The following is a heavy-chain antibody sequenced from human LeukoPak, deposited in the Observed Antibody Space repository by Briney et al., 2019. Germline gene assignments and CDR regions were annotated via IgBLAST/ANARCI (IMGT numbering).Heavy chain of an antibody. CDR2: IYSGGST. J-gene: IGHJ3*02. Sequence: PGGSLRLSCAASGFTVSSNYMSWVRQAPGKGLEWVSVIYSGGSTYYADSAKGRFTISRDNSKNTLYLQMNSLRAEDTAVYYCARDLKLVGASAFDIWGQGTMVTVSS. CDR3: ARDLKLVGASAFDI. D-gene: IGHD1-26*01. V-gene: IGHV3-53*01. CDR1: GFTVSSNY.